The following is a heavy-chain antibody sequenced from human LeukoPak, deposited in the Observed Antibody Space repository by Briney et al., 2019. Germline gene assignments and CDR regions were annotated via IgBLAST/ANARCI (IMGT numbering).Heavy chain of an antibody. Sequence: ASVKVSCKASGYTFTSYDINWVRQAPGQGLEWMGWMNPNSGNTGYAQKFQGRVTITRNTSKSTAYMELSSLRSEDTAVYYCAVERGLTGTDYWGQGTLVTVSS. D-gene: IGHD1-20*01. V-gene: IGHV1-8*03. J-gene: IGHJ4*02. CDR1: GYTFTSYD. CDR3: AVERGLTGTDY. CDR2: MNPNSGNT.